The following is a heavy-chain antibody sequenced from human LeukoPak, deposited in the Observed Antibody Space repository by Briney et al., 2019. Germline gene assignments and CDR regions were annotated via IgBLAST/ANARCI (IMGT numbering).Heavy chain of an antibody. CDR2: IYYTGST. V-gene: IGHV4-39*07. CDR1: GGSISSSSYY. Sequence: SETLSLTCTVSGGSISSSSYYWGWIRQPPGKGLEWIGSIYYTGSTYYNPSLKSRVTISVDTSKNQFSLKLSSVTAADTAVYYCASLIAGIAAPYWGQGTLVTVSS. D-gene: IGHD6-25*01. CDR3: ASLIAGIAAPY. J-gene: IGHJ4*02.